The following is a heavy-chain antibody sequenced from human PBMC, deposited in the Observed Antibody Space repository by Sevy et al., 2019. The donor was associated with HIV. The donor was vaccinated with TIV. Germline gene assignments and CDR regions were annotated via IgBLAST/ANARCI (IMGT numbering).Heavy chain of an antibody. V-gene: IGHV3-48*01. J-gene: IGHJ6*02. CDR1: GFTFSNYN. Sequence: GGSLRLSCVASGFTFSNYNLNWVRQAPGKGLEWVSYIRSGSSTRYYVDSVKGRFTISRDNAKNSLCLQMNSLGAEDTAVYYCAREGGYSDKGMDVWGQGTTVTVSS. CDR3: AREGGYSDKGMDV. D-gene: IGHD3-22*01. CDR2: IRSGSSTR.